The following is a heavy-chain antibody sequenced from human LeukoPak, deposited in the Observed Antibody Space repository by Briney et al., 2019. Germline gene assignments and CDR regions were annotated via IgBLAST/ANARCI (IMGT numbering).Heavy chain of an antibody. CDR2: FYPRDSDT. D-gene: IGHD1-1*01. V-gene: IGHV5-51*01. Sequence: GESLKISCQASGSTFSNYWIGWARQVPGKGLEGLRIFYPRDSDTRYSPSFQAQVTISADKSISTDYLQWSSLKASDSAVYYCARQGERSRRDWNLDQWGQGTLVTVSS. J-gene: IGHJ4*02. CDR3: ARQGERSRRDWNLDQ. CDR1: GSTFSNYW.